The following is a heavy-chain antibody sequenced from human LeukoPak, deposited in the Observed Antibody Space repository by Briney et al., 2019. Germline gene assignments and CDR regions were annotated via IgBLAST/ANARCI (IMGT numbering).Heavy chain of an antibody. Sequence: GGSLRLSCAASGFTFSSYAMSWVRQTPGKGLEWVSAVSGSGASTYYADSVKGRFTISRDNAKNSLYLQMNSLRAEDTAVYYCASGSGYDWGQGTLVTVSS. V-gene: IGHV3-23*01. CDR1: GFTFSSYA. D-gene: IGHD5-12*01. CDR2: VSGSGAST. CDR3: ASGSGYD. J-gene: IGHJ4*02.